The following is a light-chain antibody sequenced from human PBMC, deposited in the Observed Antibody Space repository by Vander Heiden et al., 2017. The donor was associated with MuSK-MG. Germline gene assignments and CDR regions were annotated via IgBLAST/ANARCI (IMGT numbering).Light chain of an antibody. CDR3: QQDNSYSRT. Sequence: DIQMTQSPSTLSASVGDRVTNTCRASQSISSWLAWYQQKPGKAPKLLIYKASSLESGVPSRFSGSGSGTEFTLTISSLQPDDFATYYCQQDNSYSRTFGQGTKVEIK. CDR1: QSISSW. J-gene: IGKJ1*01. CDR2: KAS. V-gene: IGKV1-5*03.